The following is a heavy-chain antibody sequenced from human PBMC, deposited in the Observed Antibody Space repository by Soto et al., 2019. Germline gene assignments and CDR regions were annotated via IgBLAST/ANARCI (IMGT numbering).Heavy chain of an antibody. CDR2: IYYSGST. Sequence: QVQLQESGPGLVKPSETLSLTCTVSGGSISSYYWSWIRQPPGKGLEWIGYIYYSGSTNYNPSLKSRFTIAVDTSKNQFSLKLSSVTAADTAVYYCAREISIFGVAKEFDYWGQGTLVTVSS. V-gene: IGHV4-59*01. CDR3: AREISIFGVAKEFDY. J-gene: IGHJ4*02. CDR1: GGSISSYY. D-gene: IGHD3-3*01.